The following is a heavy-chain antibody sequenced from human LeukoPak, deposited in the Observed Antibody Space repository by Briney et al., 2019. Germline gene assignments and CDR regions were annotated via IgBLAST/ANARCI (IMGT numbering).Heavy chain of an antibody. J-gene: IGHJ1*01. CDR1: GFTFSSYA. CDR2: ISGSGGST. D-gene: IGHD6-19*01. V-gene: IGHV3-23*01. CDR3: AKVGSGWSSAEYFQH. Sequence: GGSLRLSCAASGFTFSSYAMNWVRQAPGNGLEWVSAISGSGGSTDYADSVKGRFTISRDNSKNTLYLQMNSLRAKDTGIYYCAKVGSGWSSAEYFQHWGQGTLVTVSS.